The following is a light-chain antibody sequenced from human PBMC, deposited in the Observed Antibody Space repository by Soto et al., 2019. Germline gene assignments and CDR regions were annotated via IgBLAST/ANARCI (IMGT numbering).Light chain of an antibody. J-gene: IGKJ2*01. CDR3: QQYNTYPST. CDR1: QSIGSW. V-gene: IGKV1-5*03. Sequence: DNQMTQSPSTLSASVGDRVTITCRASQSIGSWLAWYKQTPGEAPNLLIYKASSLESGVPSRFSGSGSGTEFTLTISSLQPDDFATYYCQQYNTYPSTFCQGTKLDVK. CDR2: KAS.